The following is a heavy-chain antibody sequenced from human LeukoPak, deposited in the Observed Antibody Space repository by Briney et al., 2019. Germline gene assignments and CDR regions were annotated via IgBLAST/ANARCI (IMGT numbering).Heavy chain of an antibody. J-gene: IGHJ4*02. CDR1: NYTFTNYP. D-gene: IGHD3-3*01. CDR3: ARDRDDFWSGYWDY. CDR2: IIPIFGTA. V-gene: IGHV1-69*13. Sequence: ASVKVSCKASNYTFTNYPISWVRQAPGQGLEWMGGIIPIFGTANYAQKFQGRVTITADESTSTAYMELSSLRSEDTAVYYCARDRDDFWSGYWDYWGQGTLVTVSS.